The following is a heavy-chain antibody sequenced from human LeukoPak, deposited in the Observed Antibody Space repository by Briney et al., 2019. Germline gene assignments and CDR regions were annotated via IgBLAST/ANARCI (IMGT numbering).Heavy chain of an antibody. CDR3: ARDHSPITYYMDV. J-gene: IGHJ6*03. Sequence: TGGSLRLSCAASGFTFSTYSMNWVRQAQGKGLEWVSSISSSSSYIYYADSVKGRFTISRANAKNSLYLQMNSLRAEDTAVYYCARDHSPITYYMDVWGKGTTVTVSS. CDR1: GFTFSTYS. V-gene: IGHV3-21*01. CDR2: ISSSSSYI. D-gene: IGHD1-14*01.